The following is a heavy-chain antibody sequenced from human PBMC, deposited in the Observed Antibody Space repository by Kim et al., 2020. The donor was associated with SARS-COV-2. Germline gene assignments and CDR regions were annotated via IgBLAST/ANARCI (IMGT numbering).Heavy chain of an antibody. V-gene: IGHV3-33*01. CDR2: IYYDGINK. CDR3: ARDYLNGFGCGILPNGF. D-gene: IGHD3-16*01. CDR1: GFSFRNYG. J-gene: IGHJ5*01. Sequence: GGSLRLSCVGSGFSFRNYGIHWVRQAPGKGLEWGAVIYYDGINKFYGDSVEGRFTISRDDSRNTVYLQITSVRVEDPALNDCARDYLNGFGCGILPNGF.